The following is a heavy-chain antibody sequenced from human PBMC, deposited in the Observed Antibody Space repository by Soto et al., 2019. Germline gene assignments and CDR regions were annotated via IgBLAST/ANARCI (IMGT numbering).Heavy chain of an antibody. CDR3: ARAVAVPADFEY. Sequence: ASLKVSCNSSGYTFTSYAMRWVRQAPGQRLEWMGWINAGNGNTKYSQKFQGRVTTTRDTSASTAYMELSSLRSEDTAVYYCARAVAVPADFEYWGQGTLVTVSS. J-gene: IGHJ4*02. CDR1: GYTFTSYA. V-gene: IGHV1-3*01. CDR2: INAGNGNT. D-gene: IGHD6-19*01.